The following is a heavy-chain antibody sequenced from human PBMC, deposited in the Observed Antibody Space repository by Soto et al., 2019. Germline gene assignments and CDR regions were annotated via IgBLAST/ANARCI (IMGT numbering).Heavy chain of an antibody. Sequence: DVHLLESGGDLVHPGGSLRLSCAASGFTFSSYWMHWVRQVPGKGLVWVSRISPDGKNSNYADSVKGRFTISRDNAKNTVFLQINSLRVEDMAVYYSVRGASSGYYRIDYWGQGALLTVSS. CDR2: ISPDGKNS. CDR3: VRGASSGYYRIDY. V-gene: IGHV3-74*01. D-gene: IGHD3-22*01. CDR1: GFTFSSYW. J-gene: IGHJ4*02.